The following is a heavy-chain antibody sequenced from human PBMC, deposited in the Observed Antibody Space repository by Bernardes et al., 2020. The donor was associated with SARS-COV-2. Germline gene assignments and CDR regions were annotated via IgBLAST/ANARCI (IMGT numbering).Heavy chain of an antibody. CDR3: ARDMRVGYCSSTSCYHYYYMDI. V-gene: IGHV4-4*07. CDR2: IYTSGST. Sequence: SATLSRTCTVSGGSFRSSYWSWIRQPAGPGLEWIGRIYTSGSTNYNPSLKSRVTMSVDTSKNQFSLQLSSVNAADTAVYYCARDMRVGYCSSTSCYHYYYMDIWCKGTTVTVSS. CDR1: GGSFRSSY. J-gene: IGHJ6*03. D-gene: IGHD2-2*01.